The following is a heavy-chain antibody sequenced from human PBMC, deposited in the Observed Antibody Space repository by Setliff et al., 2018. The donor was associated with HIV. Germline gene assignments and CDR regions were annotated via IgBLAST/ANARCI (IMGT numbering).Heavy chain of an antibody. CDR2: ISGYNGET. J-gene: IGHJ4*02. Sequence: ASVNVSCKTSGYTLSKYGISWVRQAPGQGLEWMGWISGYNGETKYAQKFQGRLTVTTDTSTSMAYMELRSLRSDDTAIYYCARDLVGHGSGSYHDIPFDHWGQGTLVTVSS. CDR3: ARDLVGHGSGSYHDIPFDH. V-gene: IGHV1-18*01. CDR1: GYTLSKYG. D-gene: IGHD3-10*01.